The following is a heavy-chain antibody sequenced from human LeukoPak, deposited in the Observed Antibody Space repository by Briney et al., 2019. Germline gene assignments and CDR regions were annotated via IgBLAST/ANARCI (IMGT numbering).Heavy chain of an antibody. CDR1: GGTFSSYA. CDR3: ARGRPSGYYWDNWFDP. CDR2: IIPIFGTA. D-gene: IGHD3-22*01. Sequence: ASVKVSCKASGGTFSSYAISWVRQAPGQGLEWMGGIIPIFGTANYAQKFQGRVTITTDESTSTAYMELSSLRSEDTAVYYCARGRPSGYYWDNWFDPWGQGTLVTVSS. J-gene: IGHJ5*02. V-gene: IGHV1-69*05.